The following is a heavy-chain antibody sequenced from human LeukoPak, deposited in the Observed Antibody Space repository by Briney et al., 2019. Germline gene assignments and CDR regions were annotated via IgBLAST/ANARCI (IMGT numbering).Heavy chain of an antibody. J-gene: IGHJ4*02. CDR3: ARNLRYYDSSGYYYGLFDY. CDR1: GGSISSYY. CDR2: IYYRGST. V-gene: IGHV4-59*01. Sequence: PSETLSLTCTVSGGSISSYYWSWIRQPPGKGLEWIGYIYYRGSTNYNPSLKSRVTISVDTSKNQFSLKLSSVTAADTAVYYCARNLRYYDSSGYYYGLFDYWGQGTLVTVSS. D-gene: IGHD3-22*01.